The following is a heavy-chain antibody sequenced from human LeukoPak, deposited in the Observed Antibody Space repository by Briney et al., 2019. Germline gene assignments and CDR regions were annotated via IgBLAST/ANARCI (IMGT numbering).Heavy chain of an antibody. D-gene: IGHD6-6*01. J-gene: IGHJ4*02. V-gene: IGHV5-51*01. CDR1: GYNFLDSW. CDR2: IYPGDSDT. CDR3: ARFLDARHPDF. Sequence: GESLKISCKAFGYNFLDSWIGWVRQMPGKGLEWMGIIYPGDSDTRYNPSFEGHVTISAETSLSIVYLQWSSLKASDSAMYYCARFLDARHPDFWGQGALVTVSS.